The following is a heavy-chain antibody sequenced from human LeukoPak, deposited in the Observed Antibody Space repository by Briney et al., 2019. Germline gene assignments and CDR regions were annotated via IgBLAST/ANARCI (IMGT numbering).Heavy chain of an antibody. D-gene: IGHD3-10*01. J-gene: IGHJ5*02. CDR3: ARRTYGSGSYFFDP. CDR2: NNPSDGST. V-gene: IGHV1-46*01. CDR1: GYTFTNYY. Sequence: ASVKVSCKASGYTFTNYYMHWVRQAPGQGLEWMGINNPSDGSTSYAQKFQGRVTMTRDTSTSTVYMEVSSLRPEDTAVYYCARRTYGSGSYFFDPWGQGTLVTVSS.